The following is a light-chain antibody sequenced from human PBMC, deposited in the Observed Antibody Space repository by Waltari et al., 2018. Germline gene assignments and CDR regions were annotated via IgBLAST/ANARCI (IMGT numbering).Light chain of an antibody. CDR3: ATWDNSLRNVV. CDR1: TSNIGNSY. V-gene: IGLV1-51*01. CDR2: DNN. J-gene: IGLJ2*01. Sequence: QSVLTQPPSVSAAPGQKVTISCSGSTSNIGNSYVSWYHQVPGEAPKLLIFDNNKRPSGMPDRFAASKSGTSATLGITGLQTGDEADYYCATWDNSLRNVVFGGGTKLTVL.